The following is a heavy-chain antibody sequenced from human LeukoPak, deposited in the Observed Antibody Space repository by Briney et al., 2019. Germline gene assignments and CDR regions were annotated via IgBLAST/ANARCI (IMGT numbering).Heavy chain of an antibody. Sequence: GGSLRLSCAASGLTFSSYAMSWVRQAPGKGLEWVSAISGSGGSKYYADSVKGRFTISRDNSKNTLYLQMNSLRAEDTAAYYCAKDLRIAAAGFDYWGQGTLVTVSS. CDR2: ISGSGGSK. CDR1: GLTFSSYA. V-gene: IGHV3-23*01. J-gene: IGHJ4*02. D-gene: IGHD6-13*01. CDR3: AKDLRIAAAGFDY.